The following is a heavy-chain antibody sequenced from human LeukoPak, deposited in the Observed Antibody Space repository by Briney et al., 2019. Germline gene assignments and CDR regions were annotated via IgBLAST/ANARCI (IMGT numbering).Heavy chain of an antibody. D-gene: IGHD3-16*01. CDR3: ARETSQKGAHYMDV. J-gene: IGHJ6*03. CDR2: IYHSGST. Sequence: SETLSLTGAVSGYSISSGYYWGWIRQPPGKGLEWIGSIYHSGSTYYNPSLKSRVTISVDTSKNQFSLKLSSVTAADTAVYYCARETSQKGAHYMDVWGKGTTVTISS. V-gene: IGHV4-38-2*02. CDR1: GYSISSGYY.